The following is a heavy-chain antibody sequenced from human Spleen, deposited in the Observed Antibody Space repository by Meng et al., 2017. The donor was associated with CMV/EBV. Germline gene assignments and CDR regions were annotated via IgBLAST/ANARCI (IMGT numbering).Heavy chain of an antibody. CDR1: GFTVNSNY. CDR3: AIALTY. V-gene: IGHV3-53*01. CDR2: IYSDGSK. D-gene: IGHD2-8*01. Sequence: GESLKISCAASGFTVNSNYMYWVRQAPGTGLEWVSIIYSDGSKYYADSVKGRFTISRDDSKNTLCLQMNSLRVEDTAVYYCAIALTYWGQGTLVTVSS. J-gene: IGHJ4*02.